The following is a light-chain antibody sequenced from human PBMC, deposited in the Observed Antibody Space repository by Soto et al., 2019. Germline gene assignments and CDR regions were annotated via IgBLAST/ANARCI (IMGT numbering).Light chain of an antibody. J-gene: IGLJ1*01. Sequence: QSVLTQLPSASGTPGQRVPISCSGSSSNFGSNTVNWYQQLPGTAPKLLIYSNNQRPSGVPDRFSGSKSGTSASLAISWLQSEDEADYYCAAWDDSLNGGYVFGTGTKVTVL. CDR3: AAWDDSLNGGYV. CDR2: SNN. V-gene: IGLV1-44*01. CDR1: SSNFGSNT.